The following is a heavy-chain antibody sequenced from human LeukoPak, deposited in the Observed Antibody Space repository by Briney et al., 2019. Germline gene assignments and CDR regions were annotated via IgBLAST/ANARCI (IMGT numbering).Heavy chain of an antibody. CDR3: AREDNGDCEGPDAFDI. CDR2: IYYIGST. CDR1: GGSISSFY. D-gene: IGHD2-21*02. V-gene: IGHV4-59*01. Sequence: LETLSLTCAVSGGSISSFYWSWVRQPRGQGLGWSGYIYYIGSTNYNPSLKSRVTISVDTSRTRFSLKLGSVTAADTAVYYCAREDNGDCEGPDAFDIWGQGTMVTVSS. J-gene: IGHJ3*02.